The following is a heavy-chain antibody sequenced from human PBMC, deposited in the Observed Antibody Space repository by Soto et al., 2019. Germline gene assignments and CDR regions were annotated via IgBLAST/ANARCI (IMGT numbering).Heavy chain of an antibody. D-gene: IGHD7-27*01. J-gene: IGHJ6*03. CDR3: ARHPRTGEDYYYYMDV. V-gene: IGHV5-51*01. CDR2: IYPGDSDT. CDR1: GYSFTSYW. Sequence: GESLKISCKGSGYSFTSYWIGWVRQIPGKGLEWMGIIYPGDSDTRYSPSFQGQVTISADKSISTAYLQWSSLKASDTAMYYCARHPRTGEDYYYYMDVWGKGTTVTVSS.